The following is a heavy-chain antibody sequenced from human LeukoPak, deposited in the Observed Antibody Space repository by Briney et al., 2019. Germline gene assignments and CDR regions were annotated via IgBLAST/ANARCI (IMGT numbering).Heavy chain of an antibody. CDR1: TGSVNSGVYY. V-gene: IGHV4-39*01. Sequence: SETLSLTCGVSTGSVNSGVYYWGWVRQPPGKGLERIGSIHSSGNSYCNPSLKSRVTLSVDTSKNQFSLKLSSVTAADRAVYYCAKHEGSYYDKSGYTLDFWGLGTLVTVSS. D-gene: IGHD3-22*01. CDR3: AKHEGSYYDKSGYTLDF. J-gene: IGHJ4*02. CDR2: IHSSGNS.